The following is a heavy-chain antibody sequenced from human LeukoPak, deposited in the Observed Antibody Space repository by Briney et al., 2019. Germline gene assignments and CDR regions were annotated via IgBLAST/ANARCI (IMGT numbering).Heavy chain of an antibody. J-gene: IGHJ4*02. V-gene: IGHV3-30*04. CDR2: ISYGGSNK. CDR1: GFTFSRYV. CDR3: ARGGYDFWSGYNGIDY. Sequence: GGSLRLSCAASGFTFSRYVMHWVRQAPGRGLEGVAFISYGGSNKYVADSVKGRFTISRDNSKNTLSLQMNSLRTEDTAVYYCARGGYDFWSGYNGIDYWGQGTLVTVSS. D-gene: IGHD3-3*01.